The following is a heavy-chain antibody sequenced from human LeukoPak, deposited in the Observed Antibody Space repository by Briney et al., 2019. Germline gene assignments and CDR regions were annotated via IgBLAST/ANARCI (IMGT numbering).Heavy chain of an antibody. Sequence: GESLQISCKGSGYSFTSYWIGWVRQMPGKGLEWMGIIYPGDSDTRYSPSFQGQVTISADKSISTAYLQWSSLKASDTAMYYCARRSMMLSNGVDYWGQGTLVTVSP. CDR1: GYSFTSYW. J-gene: IGHJ4*02. CDR3: ARRSMMLSNGVDY. D-gene: IGHD2-8*01. V-gene: IGHV5-51*01. CDR2: IYPGDSDT.